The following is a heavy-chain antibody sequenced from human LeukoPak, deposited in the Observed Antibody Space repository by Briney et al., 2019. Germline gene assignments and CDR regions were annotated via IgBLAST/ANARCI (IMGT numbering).Heavy chain of an antibody. CDR1: GGSISSYY. J-gene: IGHJ3*01. Sequence: SETLSLTCTVSGGSISSYYWSWIRQPAGKGLEWIGRIYTTGSTNYNPSLKSRVTMSVDTPKNQFSLNLSSVTAADTAVYYCARDSNPGRAFDFWGQGTMVTVSS. V-gene: IGHV4-4*07. CDR3: ARDSNPGRAFDF. CDR2: IYTTGST. D-gene: IGHD3-10*01.